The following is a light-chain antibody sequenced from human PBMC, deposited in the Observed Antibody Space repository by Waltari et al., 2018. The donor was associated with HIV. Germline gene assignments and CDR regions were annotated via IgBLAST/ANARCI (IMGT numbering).Light chain of an antibody. V-gene: IGKV1-5*03. CDR1: QSINNL. CDR2: KAS. J-gene: IGKJ2*01. CDR3: QQYTSYCT. Sequence: DIQMTQSPSTLSASVGDRVTITCRASQSINNLLAWYQQKPGKAPKLLIYKASSLESGVPSRFSGSGSGTEFTLTISSLQPDDFATYYCQQYTSYCTFGQGTKLEIK.